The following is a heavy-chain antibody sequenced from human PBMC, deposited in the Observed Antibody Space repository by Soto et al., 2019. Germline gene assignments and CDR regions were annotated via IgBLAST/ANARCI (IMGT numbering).Heavy chain of an antibody. J-gene: IGHJ3*02. CDR1: GFTFSSYG. CDR3: ARVPYSSGWYDI. V-gene: IGHV3-33*01. Sequence: QVQLVESGGGVVQPGRSLRLSCAASGFTFSSYGMHWVRQAPGKGLEWVAVIWYDGSNKYYADSVKGRFTIPRDNSKNPLYLQMNSLRVEDTAVYYCARVPYSSGWYDIWGQGTMVTVSS. D-gene: IGHD6-19*01. CDR2: IWYDGSNK.